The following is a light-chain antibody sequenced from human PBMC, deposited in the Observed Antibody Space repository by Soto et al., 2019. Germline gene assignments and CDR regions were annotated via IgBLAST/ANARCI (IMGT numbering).Light chain of an antibody. CDR3: QQYNSYPPT. J-gene: IGKJ1*01. Sequence: DIVMTQSPESLAVSLGGRATINCKSSQSVLYTSNNKNYLNWYQQKPGQPPKLLIYWASIRESGVPDRFSGSGSETEFTLTISGLQPGDSATYYCQQYNSYPPTFGQGTKVDIK. CDR1: QSVLYTSNNKNY. V-gene: IGKV4-1*01. CDR2: WAS.